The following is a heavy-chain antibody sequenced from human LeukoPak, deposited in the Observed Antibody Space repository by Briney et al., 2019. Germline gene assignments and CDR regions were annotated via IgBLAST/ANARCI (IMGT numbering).Heavy chain of an antibody. V-gene: IGHV1-24*01. D-gene: IGHD6-13*01. CDR1: GYTLTELS. CDR2: FDPEDGET. J-gene: IGHJ4*02. CDR3: ATGIAAAGTGWDFDY. Sequence: ASVKVSCKVSGYTLTELSMHWVRQAPGKGLEWMGGFDPEDGETIYAQKFQGRVTMTEDTSTDTAYMELSSLRSEDTAVYYCATGIAAAGTGWDFDYWGQGTLVTVSS.